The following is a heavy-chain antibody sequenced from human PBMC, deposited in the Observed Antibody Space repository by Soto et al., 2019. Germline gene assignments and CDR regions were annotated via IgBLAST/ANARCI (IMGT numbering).Heavy chain of an antibody. D-gene: IGHD6-13*01. CDR1: GGSISSYY. CDR2: IYYSGST. V-gene: IGHV4-59*01. Sequence: SETLSLTCTVSGGSISSYYWSWIRQPPGKGLEWIGYIYYSGSTNYNPSLKSRVTISVDTSKNQFSLKLSSVTAADTAVYYFARDRGSSWYKERDAFDIWGQGTMVTVSS. J-gene: IGHJ3*02. CDR3: ARDRGSSWYKERDAFDI.